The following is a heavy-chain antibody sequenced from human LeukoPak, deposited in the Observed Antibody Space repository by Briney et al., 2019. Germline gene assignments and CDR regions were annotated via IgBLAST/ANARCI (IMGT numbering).Heavy chain of an antibody. CDR1: GYTFTGYY. CDR2: INPNSGGT. J-gene: IGHJ5*02. CDR3: AREGEDSEDTNWFDP. Sequence: ASVKVSCKASGYTFTGYYMHWVRQAPGQGLEWMGWINPNSGGTNYAQNFQGRVTMTRDTSISTAYMGLSRLRSDDTAVYYCAREGEDSEDTNWFDPWGQGTLVTVSS. D-gene: IGHD3-10*01. V-gene: IGHV1-2*02.